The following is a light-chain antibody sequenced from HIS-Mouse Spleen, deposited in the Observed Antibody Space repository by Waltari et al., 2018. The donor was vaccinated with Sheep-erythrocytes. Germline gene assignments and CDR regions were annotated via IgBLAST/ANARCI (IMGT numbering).Light chain of an antibody. J-gene: IGLJ3*02. CDR2: SNY. CDR1: SSNIGSNT. V-gene: IGLV1-44*01. CDR3: AAWDDSLNGPV. Sequence: QSVLTQPPSASGTPGQRVTISCSGRSSNIGSNTVNWYQQLPGTAPKLLIYSNYQRPSGVPDRFSGSKSGTSASLAISGLQSDDEADYYCAAWDDSLNGPVFGGGTKLTVL.